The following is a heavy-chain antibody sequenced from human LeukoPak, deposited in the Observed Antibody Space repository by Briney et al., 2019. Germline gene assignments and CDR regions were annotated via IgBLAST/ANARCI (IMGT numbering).Heavy chain of an antibody. CDR1: GFTFSSYA. D-gene: IGHD7-27*01. V-gene: IGHV3-23*01. CDR3: ARGDAWGLFDY. CDR2: ISGSGGST. J-gene: IGHJ4*02. Sequence: PGRSLRLSCAASGFTFSSYAMSWVRQAPGKGLEWVSAISGSGGSTYYADSVKGRFTISRDNSKNTLYLQMNSLRAEDTAMYYCARGDAWGLFDYWGQGTLVTVSS.